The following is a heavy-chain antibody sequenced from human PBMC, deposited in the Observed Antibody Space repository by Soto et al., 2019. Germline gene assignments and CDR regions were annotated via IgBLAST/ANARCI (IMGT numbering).Heavy chain of an antibody. D-gene: IGHD6-13*01. V-gene: IGHV1-18*01. CDR3: AREWAAAGPFDY. J-gene: IGHJ4*02. Sequence: QVQLVQSGAEVKKPGASVKVSCKASGYTFTSYGISWVRQAPGQGLEWMGWISAYNGNTNYAQKLQGRVTMTTNTSTSTAYTEPTSLGSDATAVYYCAREWAAAGPFDYWGQGTLVTVSS. CDR1: GYTFTSYG. CDR2: ISAYNGNT.